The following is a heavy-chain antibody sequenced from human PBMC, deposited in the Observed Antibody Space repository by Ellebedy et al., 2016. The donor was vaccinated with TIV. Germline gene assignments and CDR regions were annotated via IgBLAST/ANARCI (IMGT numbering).Heavy chain of an antibody. CDR1: GVSITSQF. J-gene: IGHJ3*01. D-gene: IGHD3-22*01. CDR2: LHPSGTP. V-gene: IGHV4-4*07. Sequence: SETLSLTCAVSGVSITSQFWTWIRQPAGGGLEWIGRLHPSGTPNYNPSLKSRVIMSRDTSKDQFSLKLSSVTAADTAVYYCARHGPQWFDAFDLWGQGTLVTVSS. CDR3: ARHGPQWFDAFDL.